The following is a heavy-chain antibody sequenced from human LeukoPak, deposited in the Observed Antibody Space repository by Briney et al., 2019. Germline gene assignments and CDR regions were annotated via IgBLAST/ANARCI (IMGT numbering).Heavy chain of an antibody. J-gene: IGHJ4*02. V-gene: IGHV1-2*02. Sequence: GASVKVSCKASGYTFTGYYMHWVRQAPGQGLEWMGWINPNSGGTNYAQKFQGRVTMTRDTSISTAYMELSRLRSDDTAVYYCARGLWFGELFLTYFDYWGQGTLATVSS. CDR2: INPNSGGT. D-gene: IGHD3-10*01. CDR3: ARGLWFGELFLTYFDY. CDR1: GYTFTGYY.